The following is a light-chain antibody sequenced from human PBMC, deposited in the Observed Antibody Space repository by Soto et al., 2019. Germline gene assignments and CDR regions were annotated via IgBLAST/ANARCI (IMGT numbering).Light chain of an antibody. CDR3: SSYTSSSNYV. Sequence: QSALTQPGSVSGSPGQSVTISCTGTSIDIAPYNYVSWYQQHPGKAPKLIIYEVSYRPSGISNRFSGSKSGNTASLTISGLQAEDEADYYCSSYTSSSNYVFGTGTKVTVL. V-gene: IGLV2-14*01. CDR2: EVS. CDR1: SIDIAPYNY. J-gene: IGLJ1*01.